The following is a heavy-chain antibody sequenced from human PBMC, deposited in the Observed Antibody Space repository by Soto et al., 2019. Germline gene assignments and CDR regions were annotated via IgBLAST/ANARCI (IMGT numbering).Heavy chain of an antibody. CDR1: GGSFSGYY. D-gene: IGHD3-10*01. CDR3: ARVRFGELRYGMDV. V-gene: IGHV4-34*01. J-gene: IGHJ6*02. CDR2: INHSGST. Sequence: QVQLQQWGAGLLKPSETLSLTCAVYGGSFSGYYWSWIRQPPGKGLEWIGEINHSGSTNYNPSIKRRVTISVDTSKNQFSLKLSSVTAADTAVYYCARVRFGELRYGMDVWGQGTTVTVSS.